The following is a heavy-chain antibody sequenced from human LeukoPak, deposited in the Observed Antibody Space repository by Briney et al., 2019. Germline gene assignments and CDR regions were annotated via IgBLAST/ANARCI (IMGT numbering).Heavy chain of an antibody. CDR1: GFTLSSYA. D-gene: IGHD2-15*01. V-gene: IGHV3-30-3*01. Sequence: PGGSLRLSCAASGFTLSSYAMHWVRQAPGKGLEWVAVISYDGSNKYYADSVKGRFTISRDNSKNTLYLQMNSLRAEDTAVYYCASADCSGGSCHFQHWGQGTLVTVSS. CDR2: ISYDGSNK. CDR3: ASADCSGGSCHFQH. J-gene: IGHJ1*01.